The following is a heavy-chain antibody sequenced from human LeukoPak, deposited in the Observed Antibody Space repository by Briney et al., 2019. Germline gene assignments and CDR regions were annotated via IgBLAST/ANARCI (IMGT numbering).Heavy chain of an antibody. V-gene: IGHV3-33*01. J-gene: IGHJ4*02. CDR1: GFTFSSYG. Sequence: PGRSLRLSCAASGFTFSSYGMHWVRQAPGKGLEWVAVIWYDGSNKYYADSVKGRFTISRDNSKNTLYLQMNGLRAEDTAVYYCAREDSSGWRHYFDYWGQGTLVTVSS. CDR2: IWYDGSNK. CDR3: AREDSSGWRHYFDY. D-gene: IGHD6-19*01.